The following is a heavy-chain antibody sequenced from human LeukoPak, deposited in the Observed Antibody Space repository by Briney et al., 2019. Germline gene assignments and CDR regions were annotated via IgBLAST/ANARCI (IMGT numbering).Heavy chain of an antibody. D-gene: IGHD6-19*01. CDR3: ARVPQWLVGLYYFDY. J-gene: IGHJ4*02. CDR2: INPNSGGT. V-gene: IGHV1-2*06. CDR1: GYTFTGYY. Sequence: GASVKVSCKASGYTFTGYYMHWVRQAPGQGLEWMGRINPNSGGTNYAQKSQGRVTMTRDTPISTAYMELSRLRSDDTAVYYCARVPQWLVGLYYFDYWGQGTLVTVSS.